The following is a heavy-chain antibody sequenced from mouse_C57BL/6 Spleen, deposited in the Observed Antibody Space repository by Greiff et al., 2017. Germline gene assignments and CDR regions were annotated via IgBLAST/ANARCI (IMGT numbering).Heavy chain of an antibody. Sequence: VQLQQSDAELVKPGASVKISCKVSGYTFTDHTIHWMKQRPEQGLEWIGYIYPRDGSTKYNEKFKGKATLNADKSSSTAYMQLNSLTSEDSAVYFCALYYDYEGYDFDYWGQGTTLTVSS. V-gene: IGHV1-78*01. CDR2: IYPRDGST. CDR1: GYTFTDHT. D-gene: IGHD2-4*01. CDR3: ALYYDYEGYDFDY. J-gene: IGHJ2*01.